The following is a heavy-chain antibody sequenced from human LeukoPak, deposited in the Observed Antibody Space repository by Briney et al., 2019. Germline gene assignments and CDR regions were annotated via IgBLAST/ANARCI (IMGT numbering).Heavy chain of an antibody. J-gene: IGHJ4*02. D-gene: IGHD2-21*02. CDR2: IYYSGST. CDR3: ARHLSRDWTIDY. CDR1: GGSISSSSYY. V-gene: IGHV4-39*01. Sequence: SETLSLTCTVSGGSISSSSYYWGWIRQPPGKGLEWIGSIYYSGSTYYNPSLKSRVTISVDTSKNQFSLKLSSVTAADTAVYYCARHLSRDWTIDYWGQGTLVTVSS.